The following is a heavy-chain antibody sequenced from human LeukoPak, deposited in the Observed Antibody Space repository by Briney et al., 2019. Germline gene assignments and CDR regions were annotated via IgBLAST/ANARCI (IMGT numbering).Heavy chain of an antibody. J-gene: IGHJ4*02. CDR3: ARSERDATVTTDY. CDR1: GGTFSSYA. Sequence: SVKVSCKASGGTFSSYAISWVRQAPGQGLEWMGGIIPIFGTANYAQKFQGRVTITADGSTSTAYMELSSLRSEDTAVYYCARSERDATVTTDYWGQGTLVTVSS. D-gene: IGHD4-17*01. CDR2: IIPIFGTA. V-gene: IGHV1-69*01.